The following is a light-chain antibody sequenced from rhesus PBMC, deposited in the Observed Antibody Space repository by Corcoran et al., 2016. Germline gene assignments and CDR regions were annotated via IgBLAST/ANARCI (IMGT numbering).Light chain of an antibody. CDR1: HGICSY. J-gene: IGKJ4*01. Sequence: LTQSPSSLSSFVGDRVTIPFRSSHGICSYLHWYQHKSGKAPKLLIYDASNLQSGVPSRFTGSGSRTEFTLTISSLQPEDFATDYYQQRNSYPLTFGGGSKVEIK. V-gene: IGKV1-38*01. CDR3: QQRNSYPLT. CDR2: DAS.